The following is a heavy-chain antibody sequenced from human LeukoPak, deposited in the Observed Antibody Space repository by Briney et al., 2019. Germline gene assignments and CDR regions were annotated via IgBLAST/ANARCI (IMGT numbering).Heavy chain of an antibody. CDR1: GFTFSSYA. J-gene: IGHJ6*02. CDR2: ISGSGGST. V-gene: IGHV3-23*01. Sequence: GGSLRLSRAASGFTFSSYAMSWVRQAPGKGLEWVSAISGSGGSTYYADSVKGRFTISRDNSKNTLYLQMNSLRAEDTAVYYCAKGTYYYYGMDVWGQGTTVTVSS. CDR3: AKGTYYYYGMDV. D-gene: IGHD1-1*01.